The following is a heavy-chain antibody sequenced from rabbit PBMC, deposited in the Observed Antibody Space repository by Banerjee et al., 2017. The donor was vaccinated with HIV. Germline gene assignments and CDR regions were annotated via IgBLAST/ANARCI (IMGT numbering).Heavy chain of an antibody. CDR3: ARDDNGGSIYYDL. Sequence: QSLEESGGDLVKPGASLTLTCTASGFSFSTSDYMCWVRQAPGKGLEWIACIYVGSSGSTYYASWAKGRFSSSKTSSTTVTLQMTSLTAADTATYFCARDDNGGSIYYDLWGPGTLVTVS. CDR1: GFSFSTSDY. CDR2: IYVGSSGST. J-gene: IGHJ4*01. D-gene: IGHD8-1*01. V-gene: IGHV1S40*01.